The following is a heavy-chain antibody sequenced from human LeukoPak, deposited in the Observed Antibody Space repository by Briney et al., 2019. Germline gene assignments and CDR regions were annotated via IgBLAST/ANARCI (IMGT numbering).Heavy chain of an antibody. D-gene: IGHD2-2*01. CDR2: IYYSGST. CDR1: GGSISSSSYY. CDR3: ARVIVVVPAAIYYMDV. Sequence: SETLSLTCTVSGGSISSSSYYWGWIRQPPGKGLEWIGSIYYSGSTYYNPSLKSRVTISVDTSKNQFSLKLSSVTAADTAVYYCARVIVVVPAAIYYMDVWGKGTTVTISS. V-gene: IGHV4-39*01. J-gene: IGHJ6*03.